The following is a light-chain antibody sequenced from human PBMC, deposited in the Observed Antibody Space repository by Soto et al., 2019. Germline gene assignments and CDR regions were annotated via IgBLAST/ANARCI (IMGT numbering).Light chain of an antibody. CDR3: QQYNNWPPT. J-gene: IGKJ1*01. CDR1: QRISTY. V-gene: IGKV3D-15*01. Sequence: TQSPSALPSSPGERATITCRASQRISTYLAWYQQKPGQAPRLLMYDASTMDTGIPDRFTGSGSGTDFTLTISSLQSEDFAVYYCQQYNNWPPTFGQGTKVDIK. CDR2: DAS.